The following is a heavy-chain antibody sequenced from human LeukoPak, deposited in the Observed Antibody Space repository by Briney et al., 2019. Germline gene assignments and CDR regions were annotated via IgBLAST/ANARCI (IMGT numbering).Heavy chain of an antibody. D-gene: IGHD2-2*01. Sequence: PSETLSLTCTVSGGSISSSSYYCGWTRQPPGKGLEWIGSIYYSGSTYYNPSLKSRVTISVDTSKNQFSLKLSSVTAADTAVYYCARQLGYCSSTSCYADKVDYWGQGTLVTVSS. CDR1: GGSISSSSYY. V-gene: IGHV4-39*01. CDR3: ARQLGYCSSTSCYADKVDY. CDR2: IYYSGST. J-gene: IGHJ4*02.